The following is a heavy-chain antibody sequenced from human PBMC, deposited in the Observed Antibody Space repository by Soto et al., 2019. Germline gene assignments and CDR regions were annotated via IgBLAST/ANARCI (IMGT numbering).Heavy chain of an antibody. V-gene: IGHV3-23*01. J-gene: IGHJ4*02. CDR1: GFTFSSYA. CDR3: AKEYVGATYFDY. CDR2: ISGSVGST. D-gene: IGHD1-26*01. Sequence: EVQLLESGGGLVQPGGSLRLSCAASGFTFSSYARTGVPQAPGRGLEWVSAISGSVGSTYYADSVKGRFTISRDNSKNTLYLQMNSLRAEDTAVYYCAKEYVGATYFDYWGQGTLVTVSS.